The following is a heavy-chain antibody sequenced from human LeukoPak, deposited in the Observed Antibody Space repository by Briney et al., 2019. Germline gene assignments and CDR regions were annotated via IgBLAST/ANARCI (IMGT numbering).Heavy chain of an antibody. Sequence: SETLSLTCTVSGGSISSYYWSWIRRPPGKGLQWIGYISNTGTTNYNPSLKSRVTISLDTSKNQFSLRLNSVTAADTAVYYCASATGGSDAFNIWGQGTMVTVSS. CDR3: ASATGGSDAFNI. CDR1: GGSISSYY. V-gene: IGHV4-59*01. CDR2: ISNTGTT. J-gene: IGHJ3*02. D-gene: IGHD4-23*01.